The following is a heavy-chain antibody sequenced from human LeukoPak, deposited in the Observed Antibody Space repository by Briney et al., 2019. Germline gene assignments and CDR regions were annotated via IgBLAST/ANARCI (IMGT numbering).Heavy chain of an antibody. CDR2: IKSKSDGGTT. V-gene: IGHV3-15*01. CDR3: TRVLRPDPGGGYRNWFDP. J-gene: IGHJ5*02. CDR1: GFTFSDAW. Sequence: GGSLRLSCAASGFTFSDAWMAWVRQVPGKGLEWLGRIKSKSDGGTTDYAAPVRGRFFISRDDSKDTLCVQMNSLKTEDIGIYYRTRVLRPDPGGGYRNWFDPWGQGTLVTVSS. D-gene: IGHD3-22*01.